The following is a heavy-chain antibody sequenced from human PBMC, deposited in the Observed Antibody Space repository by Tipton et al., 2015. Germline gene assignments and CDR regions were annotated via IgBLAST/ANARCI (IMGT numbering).Heavy chain of an antibody. V-gene: IGHV3-9*01. D-gene: IGHD5-12*01. CDR3: ARSGGYGWDH. J-gene: IGHJ4*02. Sequence: SLRLSCAASGFTIIDYAMHWVRQAPGKGLEWVSGISWNSGSIAYADSVKGRFTISRDNAKNSLYLQMNRLRAEDTAVYFCARSGGYGWDHWGQGTLVTVSS. CDR1: GFTIIDYA. CDR2: ISWNSGSI.